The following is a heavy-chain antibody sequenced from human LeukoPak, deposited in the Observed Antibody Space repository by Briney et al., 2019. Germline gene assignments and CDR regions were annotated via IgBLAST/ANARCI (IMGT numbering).Heavy chain of an antibody. Sequence: GGSLRLSCAASGFTFSSYGMSWVRQAPGKGLEWVSAISGSGGSTYYADSVKGRFTISRDNSKNTLYLQMNSLRVEDTALYHCARKGLGGELGGFDSWGQGTLVTVSS. CDR3: ARKGLGGELGGFDS. CDR1: GFTFSSYG. D-gene: IGHD1-7*01. V-gene: IGHV3-23*01. CDR2: ISGSGGST. J-gene: IGHJ4*02.